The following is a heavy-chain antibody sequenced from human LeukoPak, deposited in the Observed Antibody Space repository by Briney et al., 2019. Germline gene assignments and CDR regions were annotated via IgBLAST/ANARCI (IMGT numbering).Heavy chain of an antibody. V-gene: IGHV3-11*01. D-gene: IGHD3-22*01. Sequence: GGSLRLSCAASGFTFSDYYMSWIRQAPGKGLEWVSYISSSGSTIYYADSVKGRFTISRDNAKNSLYLQMNSLGAEDTAVYYCARDYSARYYDSSGSFDYWGQGTLVTVSS. CDR3: ARDYSARYYDSSGSFDY. CDR2: ISSSGSTI. J-gene: IGHJ4*02. CDR1: GFTFSDYY.